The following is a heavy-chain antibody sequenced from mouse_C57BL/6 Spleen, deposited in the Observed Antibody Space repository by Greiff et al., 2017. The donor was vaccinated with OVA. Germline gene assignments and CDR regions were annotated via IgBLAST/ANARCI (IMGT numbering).Heavy chain of an antibody. CDR3: ARSGDYGSRSPFDY. V-gene: IGHV1-55*01. J-gene: IGHJ2*01. CDR1: GYTFTSYW. CDR2: IYRGSGST. Sequence: QVQLQQPGADLVKPGASVKMSCTASGYTFTSYWITWVSQSPGQGLEWLGDIYRGSGSTYYNDKFKSQATMTVDTSSRTAYMQLSSLTSEDAAVYYCARSGDYGSRSPFDYWGQGTPVTVSA. D-gene: IGHD1-1*01.